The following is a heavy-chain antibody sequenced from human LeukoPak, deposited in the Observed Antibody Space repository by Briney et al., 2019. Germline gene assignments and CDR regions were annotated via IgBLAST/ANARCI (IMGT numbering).Heavy chain of an antibody. CDR1: GFTFSSYG. D-gene: IGHD6-6*01. J-gene: IGHJ4*02. Sequence: PGGSLRLSCAASGFTFSSYGMHWVRQAPGKGLEWVAFIRYDVSNKYYAASVKGRLTISRDNSKTTLYLQLTSLRGDDTAVYYCAKEKNSYSSSSGQGYWGQGTLVTVSS. V-gene: IGHV3-30*02. CDR3: AKEKNSYSSSSGQGY. CDR2: IRYDVSNK.